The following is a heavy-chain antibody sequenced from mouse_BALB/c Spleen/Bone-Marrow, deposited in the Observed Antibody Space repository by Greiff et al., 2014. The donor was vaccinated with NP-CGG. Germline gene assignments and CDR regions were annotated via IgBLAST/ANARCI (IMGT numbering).Heavy chain of an antibody. CDR3: TRGSYGSSQYYFDY. CDR2: INPSNGGT. V-gene: IGHV1S81*02. J-gene: IGHJ2*01. CDR1: GYTFTSFY. D-gene: IGHD1-1*01. Sequence: QVQLQQSGAELVKPGASVKLSCKASGYTFTSFYMYWVKQRLGQVLEWIGGINPSNGGTNFNEKFKSKATLTLDKSSSTAYMQLSSLTSEDSAVYYCTRGSYGSSQYYFDYWGQGTTLTVSS.